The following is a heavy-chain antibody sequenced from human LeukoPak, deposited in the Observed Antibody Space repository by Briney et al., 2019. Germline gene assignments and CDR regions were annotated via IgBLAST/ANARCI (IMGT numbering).Heavy chain of an antibody. Sequence: ASVKVSCKASGGTFSSYAISWVRQAPGQGLEWMGWINPNSGGTNYAQKFQGRVTMTRDTSISTAYMELSRLRSDDTAVYYCARVGIAVDSLDVWGQGTTVTVSS. CDR3: ARVGIAVDSLDV. CDR2: INPNSGGT. V-gene: IGHV1-2*02. J-gene: IGHJ6*02. CDR1: GGTFSSYA. D-gene: IGHD6-19*01.